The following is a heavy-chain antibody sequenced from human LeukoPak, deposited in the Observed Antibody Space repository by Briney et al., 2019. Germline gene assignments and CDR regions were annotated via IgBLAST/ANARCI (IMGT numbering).Heavy chain of an antibody. CDR1: GFTFSSYA. D-gene: IGHD3-10*01. Sequence: GGSLRLSCAASGFTFSSYAMSWVRQAPGKGLEWVSTISSGGTTYYADSVKGRFTISRGNSENTLYLQMNSLRAEDTALYYCAKDIFTMVRGVVDYWGQGTLVTVSS. J-gene: IGHJ4*02. V-gene: IGHV3-23*01. CDR2: ISSGGTT. CDR3: AKDIFTMVRGVVDY.